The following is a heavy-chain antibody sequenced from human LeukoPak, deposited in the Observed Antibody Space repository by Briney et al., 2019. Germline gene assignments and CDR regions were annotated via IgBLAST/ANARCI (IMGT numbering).Heavy chain of an antibody. CDR1: GFTVSSNY. J-gene: IGHJ4*02. V-gene: IGHV3-48*01. CDR2: ISSSSSTI. D-gene: IGHD3-10*01. CDR3: ARDDQTYYYGSGPVDY. Sequence: GGSLRLSCAASGFTVSSNYMSWVRQAPGKGLEWVSYISSSSSTIYYADSVKGRFTISRDNAKNSLYLQMNSLRAEDTAVYYCARDDQTYYYGSGPVDYWGQGTLVTVSS.